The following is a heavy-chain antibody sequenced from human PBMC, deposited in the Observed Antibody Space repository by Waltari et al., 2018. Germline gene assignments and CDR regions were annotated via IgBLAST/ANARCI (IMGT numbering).Heavy chain of an antibody. CDR3: ARERRGQSGWYYFDF. V-gene: IGHV3-7*01. D-gene: IGHD6-19*01. Sequence: EVQLVESGGGLVQTGGSLRLSCADSGISFSSFWMTWVRKAPGKGLEWVANIKQDGSEEYYVDSVKGRFTISKDNAKNSLYLQMNSLRAEDTAVYFCARERRGQSGWYYFDFWGQGSLVTVSS. CDR2: IKQDGSEE. J-gene: IGHJ4*02. CDR1: GISFSSFW.